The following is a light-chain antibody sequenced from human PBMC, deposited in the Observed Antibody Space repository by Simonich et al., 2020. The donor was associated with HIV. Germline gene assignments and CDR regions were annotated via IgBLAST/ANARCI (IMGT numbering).Light chain of an antibody. CDR2: AAS. CDR1: QYISSY. J-gene: IGKJ1*01. Sequence: DIQMTQSPSSLSASVGDRVTITCQAIQYISSYLNWYQQKPGKAPKLLIYAASSLQSGVPSRFSGSGSGTDFTLTISSLQPEDFATYYCQQSYSTPPTFGQGTKVEIK. CDR3: QQSYSTPPT. V-gene: IGKV1-39*01.